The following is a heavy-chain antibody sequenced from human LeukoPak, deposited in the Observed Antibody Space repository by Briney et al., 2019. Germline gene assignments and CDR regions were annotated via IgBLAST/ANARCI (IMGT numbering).Heavy chain of an antibody. CDR2: ISSSGSTI. D-gene: IGHD5-18*01. CDR3: AREGPRGHTYDLPFGY. V-gene: IGHV3-11*04. J-gene: IGHJ4*02. CDR1: GFTFSDYY. Sequence: GGSLRLSCAASGFTFSDYYMSWIRQAPGKGLEWVSYISSSGSTIYYADSVKGRFTISRDNAKNSLYLQMNSLRAEDTAVYYCAREGPRGHTYDLPFGYWGQGTLVTVSS.